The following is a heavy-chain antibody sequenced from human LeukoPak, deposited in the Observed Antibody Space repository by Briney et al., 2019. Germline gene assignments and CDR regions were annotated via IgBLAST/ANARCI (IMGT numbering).Heavy chain of an antibody. J-gene: IGHJ4*02. V-gene: IGHV3-23*01. D-gene: IGHD3-10*01. Sequence: GGSLRLSCAASGFTFSSYAMSWVRQAPGKGLEWVSAISGSGGSTYYADSVKGRFTISRDNSKNTLYLQMNSLRAEDTAVYYCAKDDHPLDITMVRGVIDYWGQGTLVAVSS. CDR2: ISGSGGST. CDR1: GFTFSSYA. CDR3: AKDDHPLDITMVRGVIDY.